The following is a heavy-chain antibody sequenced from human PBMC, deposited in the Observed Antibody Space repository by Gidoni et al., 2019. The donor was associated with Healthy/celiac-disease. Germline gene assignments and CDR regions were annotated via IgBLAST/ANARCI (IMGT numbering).Heavy chain of an antibody. Sequence: QVQLVQSGAEVKKPGASVKVSCQASGYTFTSYAMHWVRQAPGQRLEWMGWSNAGNGNTKYSQEFQGRVTITRDTSASTAYMELSSLRSEDMAVYYCARFAYYYGSGSYPIPVCYYYYGMDVWGQGTTVTVSS. J-gene: IGHJ6*02. CDR2: SNAGNGNT. V-gene: IGHV1-3*02. D-gene: IGHD3-10*01. CDR1: GYTFTSYA. CDR3: ARFAYYYGSGSYPIPVCYYYYGMDV.